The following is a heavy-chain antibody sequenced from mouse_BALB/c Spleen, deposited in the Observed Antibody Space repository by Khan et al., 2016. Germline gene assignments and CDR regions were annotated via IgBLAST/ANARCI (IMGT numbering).Heavy chain of an antibody. CDR3: ARGKYDGVAY. V-gene: IGHV9-3-1*01. CDR1: GYTFTNYG. J-gene: IGHJ3*01. CDR2: INTYTGEP. D-gene: IGHD2-14*01. Sequence: QIRLVQSGPELKKPGETVKISCKASGYTFTNYGMNWVKQAPGKGLKWMGWINTYTGEPTYADDFKGRFAFSLETSASTAYLQINNLKNEDTATYFCARGKYDGVAYWGQGTLVTVSA.